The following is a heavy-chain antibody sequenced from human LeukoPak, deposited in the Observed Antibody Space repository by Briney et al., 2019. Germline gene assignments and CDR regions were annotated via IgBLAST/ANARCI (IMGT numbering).Heavy chain of an antibody. Sequence: ASVKVSCKASGYTFTSYDINWVRQATGQGLEWMGWMNPNSGNTGYAQKFQGRVTMTRNTSISTAYMELSSLRSEDTAVCYCARGSRIAVAGTLGYWGQGTLVTVSS. D-gene: IGHD6-19*01. CDR1: GYTFTSYD. CDR3: ARGSRIAVAGTLGY. V-gene: IGHV1-8*01. CDR2: MNPNSGNT. J-gene: IGHJ4*02.